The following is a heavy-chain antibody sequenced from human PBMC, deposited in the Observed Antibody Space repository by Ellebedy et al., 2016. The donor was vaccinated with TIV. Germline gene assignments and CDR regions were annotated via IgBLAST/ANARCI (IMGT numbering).Heavy chain of an antibody. CDR1: GFTFSSYA. CDR2: ISGSGGST. Sequence: GGSLRLXXAASGFTFSSYAMSWVRQAPGKGLEWVSAISGSGGSTYYADSVKGRFTISRDNSKNTLYLQMNSLRAEDTAVYYCAKVRVTMSNYYYGMDVWGQGTTVTVSS. V-gene: IGHV3-23*01. CDR3: AKVRVTMSNYYYGMDV. D-gene: IGHD3-10*02. J-gene: IGHJ6*02.